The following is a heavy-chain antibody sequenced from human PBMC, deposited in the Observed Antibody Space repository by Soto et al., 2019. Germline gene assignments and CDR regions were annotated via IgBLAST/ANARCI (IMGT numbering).Heavy chain of an antibody. CDR3: ARQNYDSGTSWA. Sequence: QVQLQESGPGLVKPSETLSLTCTVSGDSISSSYWNWIRQPPGRGLEWIGYIYHSGSTKYNPSLKSRVTISVGTSKNQFSLKLTSVTAADTAVYYCARQNYDSGTSWAWGQGTLVTVSS. J-gene: IGHJ4*02. CDR2: IYHSGST. D-gene: IGHD3-10*01. CDR1: GDSISSSY. V-gene: IGHV4-59*08.